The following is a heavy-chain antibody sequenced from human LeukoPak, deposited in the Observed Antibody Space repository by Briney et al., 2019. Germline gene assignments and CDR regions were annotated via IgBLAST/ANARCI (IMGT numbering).Heavy chain of an antibody. D-gene: IGHD3-22*01. Sequence: GGSLRLSCAASGFTVSRNYMTWVRQAPGKGLEWVSVIYSGGSTYYADSVKGRFTISRDNSKNTLYLQMDSLRAEDTAVYYCASQTYYYDSSGTDDAFDIWGQGTMVTVSS. V-gene: IGHV3-53*01. CDR3: ASQTYYYDSSGTDDAFDI. CDR2: IYSGGST. CDR1: GFTVSRNY. J-gene: IGHJ3*02.